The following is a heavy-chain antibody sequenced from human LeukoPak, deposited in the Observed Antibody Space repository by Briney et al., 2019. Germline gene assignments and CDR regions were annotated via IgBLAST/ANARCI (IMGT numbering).Heavy chain of an antibody. D-gene: IGHD4-17*01. Sequence: PGGSLRLSCAASGFTFSSYVMHWVRQAPGKGLEWVSDIRGNGGSKYYADSVKGRFTISRDNSKNTLYLQMNSLGGEDTAVYYCAKDSGLGDYGDYFEGWGQGTLVTISS. CDR3: AKDSGLGDYGDYFEG. J-gene: IGHJ4*02. CDR1: GFTFSSYV. CDR2: IRGNGGSK. V-gene: IGHV3-23*01.